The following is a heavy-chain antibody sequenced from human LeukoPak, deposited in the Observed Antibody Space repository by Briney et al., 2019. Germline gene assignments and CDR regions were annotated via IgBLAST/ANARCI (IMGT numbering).Heavy chain of an antibody. J-gene: IGHJ4*02. Sequence: SETLSLTCAAYGGSFSGYCWSWIRQPPGKGLEWIGVISHSGSTNYYPSLKSRVTILVGTYKNKMSQQLSTVTAADATAHYCGGDPGDIVVVVAATYDYWGQGTLVTVSS. CDR3: GGDPGDIVVVVAATYDY. V-gene: IGHV4-34*01. CDR1: GGSFSGYC. D-gene: IGHD2-15*01. CDR2: ISHSGST.